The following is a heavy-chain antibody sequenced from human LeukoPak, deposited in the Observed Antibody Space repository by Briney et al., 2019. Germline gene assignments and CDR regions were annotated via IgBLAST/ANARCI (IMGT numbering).Heavy chain of an antibody. D-gene: IGHD5-18*01. CDR1: GFTFSNYG. CDR3: AKDRAWLQFWS. J-gene: IGHJ4*02. CDR2: ISPSGDIT. Sequence: GGTLRLSCAASGFTFSNYGMSWVRQAPGKGLEWVSGISPSGDITYYADSVKGRFTISRDNSKNTVYLQVNSLRAEDTAVFYCAKDRAWLQFWSWGQGTLVTASS. V-gene: IGHV3-23*01.